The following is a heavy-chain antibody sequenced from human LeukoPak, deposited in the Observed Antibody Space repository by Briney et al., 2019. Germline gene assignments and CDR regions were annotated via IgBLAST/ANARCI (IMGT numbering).Heavy chain of an antibody. CDR2: ISSNGGST. J-gene: IGHJ4*02. CDR3: ARGQGAL. CDR1: GFTFSSYA. Sequence: PGGSLRLSCSASGFTFSSYAMHWVRQAPGKGLEYVSGISSNGGSTYYADSVEGRFTISRDNSKNTLFVQMSSLRAEDTAVYYCARGQGALWAQGTLVTVSS. V-gene: IGHV3-64*05. D-gene: IGHD4/OR15-4a*01.